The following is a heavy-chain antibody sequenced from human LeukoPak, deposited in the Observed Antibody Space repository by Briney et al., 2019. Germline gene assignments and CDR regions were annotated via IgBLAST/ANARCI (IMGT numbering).Heavy chain of an antibody. CDR1: GFTFSSYA. V-gene: IGHV3-21*01. CDR3: ARAVENYGDYAGGFRYYYMDV. D-gene: IGHD4-17*01. J-gene: IGHJ6*03. Sequence: GGSLRLSCAASGFTFSSYAMSWVRQAPGKGLEWVSSISSSSSYIYYADSVKGRFTISRDNAKNSLYLQMNSLRAEDTAVYYCARAVENYGDYAGGFRYYYMDVWGKGTTVTVSS. CDR2: ISSSSSYI.